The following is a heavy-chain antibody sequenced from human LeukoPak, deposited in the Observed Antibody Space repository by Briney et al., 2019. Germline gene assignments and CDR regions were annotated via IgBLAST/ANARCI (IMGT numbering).Heavy chain of an antibody. D-gene: IGHD3-22*01. CDR3: AKLLGYYDSSGPDAFDI. Sequence: GGSLRLSCAASGFTFSSYWMSWVRQAPGKGLEWVANIKQDGSEKYYVDSVKGRFTISRDNAKNSLYLQMNGLRAEDTALYYCAKLLGYYDSSGPDAFDIWGQGTMVTVSS. V-gene: IGHV3-7*03. J-gene: IGHJ3*02. CDR1: GFTFSSYW. CDR2: IKQDGSEK.